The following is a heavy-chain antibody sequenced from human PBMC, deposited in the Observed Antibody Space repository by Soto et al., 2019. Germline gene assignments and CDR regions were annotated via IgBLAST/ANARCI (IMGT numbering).Heavy chain of an antibody. CDR2: ISAYNGNT. CDR1: GYTFTSYG. CDR3: ARALRATTGDDAFDI. D-gene: IGHD1-26*01. Sequence: ASVKVSCKASGYTFTSYGISWVRQAPGQGLEWMGWISAYNGNTNYAQKLQGRVTMTTDTSTSTAYMELRSLRSDDTAVYYCARALRATTGDDAFDIWGQGTMVTVSS. J-gene: IGHJ3*02. V-gene: IGHV1-18*01.